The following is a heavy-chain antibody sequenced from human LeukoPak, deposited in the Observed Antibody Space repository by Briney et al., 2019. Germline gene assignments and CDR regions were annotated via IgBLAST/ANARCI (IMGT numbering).Heavy chain of an antibody. CDR3: ARGWGYISSWYYFDR. CDR2: ISASSATR. Sequence: GGSRRLSCAASGFTFTSYSVNWVRQAPGKGLEWLSYISASSATRYYADSVKGRFTISRDNGKHSLYLQMNSLRDEDTAVYYCARGWGYISSWYYFDRWGQGTLVTVSS. V-gene: IGHV3-48*02. CDR1: GFTFTSYS. J-gene: IGHJ4*02. D-gene: IGHD6-13*01.